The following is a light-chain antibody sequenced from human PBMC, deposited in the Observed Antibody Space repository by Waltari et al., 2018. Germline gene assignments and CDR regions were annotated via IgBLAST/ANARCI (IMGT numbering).Light chain of an antibody. CDR2: WAS. CDR3: QQYYSSPQT. V-gene: IGKV4-1*01. CDR1: QSVLYSSNNKNY. Sequence: DIVMTQSPASLAVSLGERATINCKSSQSVLYSSNNKNYLAWYQQKPGQPPKLLIYWASTQESGVPDRFSGSGSGTDFTLTISSLQAEDVAVYYCQQYYSSPQTFGQGTKVEIK. J-gene: IGKJ1*01.